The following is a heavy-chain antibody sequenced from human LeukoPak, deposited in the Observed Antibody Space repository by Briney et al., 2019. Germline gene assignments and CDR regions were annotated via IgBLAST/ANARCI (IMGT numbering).Heavy chain of an antibody. V-gene: IGHV3-21*01. CDR1: GFTFSSYW. D-gene: IGHD4-17*01. J-gene: IGHJ4*02. CDR2: ISTTGSYI. Sequence: PGGSLRLSCAASGFTFSSYWMSWVRQAPGKGLAWVSSISTTGSYIYYADSLKGRFTISRDNAKNSLYLQMDSLRAEDTAVYYCTRVNGDHYYFDYWGQGTLVTVSS. CDR3: TRVNGDHYYFDY.